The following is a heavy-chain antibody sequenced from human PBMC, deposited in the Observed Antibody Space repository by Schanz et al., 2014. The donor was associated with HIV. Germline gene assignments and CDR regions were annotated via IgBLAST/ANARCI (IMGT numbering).Heavy chain of an antibody. CDR3: ARETSGFSTSWPPRYHYYGMDV. J-gene: IGHJ6*02. D-gene: IGHD6-13*01. CDR1: GFTFSSSG. CDR2: ISGSGGST. V-gene: IGHV3-NL1*01. Sequence: QVQLVESGGGVVQPGRSLRLSCTASGFTFSSSGMHWVRRAPGKGLEWVSYISGSGGSTNYADSVKGRFTISRDNSKNTLYLEMNSLRPEDTAVYYCARETSGFSTSWPPRYHYYGMDVWGQGTTVTVSS.